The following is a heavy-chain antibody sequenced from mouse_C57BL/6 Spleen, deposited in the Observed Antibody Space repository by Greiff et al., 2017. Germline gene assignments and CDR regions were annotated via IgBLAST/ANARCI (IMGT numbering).Heavy chain of an antibody. CDR3: ARGELRSHMDY. Sequence: QVQLQQPGAELVKPGASVKLSCKASGYTFTSYWMHWVKQRPGQGLEWIGMIHPNSGSTNYNEKFKSKATLTVDKSSSTAYMQRSSLPSEDAAVYYCARGELRSHMDYWGQGTSVTVSS. J-gene: IGHJ4*01. CDR1: GYTFTSYW. V-gene: IGHV1-64*01. D-gene: IGHD3-2*02. CDR2: IHPNSGST.